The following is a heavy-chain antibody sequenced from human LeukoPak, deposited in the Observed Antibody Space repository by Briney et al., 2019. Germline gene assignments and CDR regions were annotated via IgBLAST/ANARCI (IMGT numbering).Heavy chain of an antibody. CDR2: ISGSGGST. CDR3: AKGLLWPPKNFDY. CDR1: GFTFSSYA. D-gene: IGHD3-10*01. Sequence: PGASLRLSCAASGFTFSSYAMSWVRQAPGKGLEWVSAISGSGGSTYYADSVKGRFTISRDNSKNTLCLQMNSLRAEDTAVYYCAKGLLWPPKNFDYWGQGTLVTVSS. V-gene: IGHV3-23*01. J-gene: IGHJ4*02.